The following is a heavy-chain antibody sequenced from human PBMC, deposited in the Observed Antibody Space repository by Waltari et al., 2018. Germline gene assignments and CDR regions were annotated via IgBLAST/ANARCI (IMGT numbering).Heavy chain of an antibody. CDR1: GGPFSSYA. J-gene: IGHJ4*02. V-gene: IGHV1-69*01. CDR3: ARVPTTKYCSGGSCYHFDY. D-gene: IGHD2-15*01. Sequence: QVQLVQSGAEVKKPGSSVKVSCKASGGPFSSYAISWVRQAPGQGLEWMGGFIPIVGTANYAQKVQGRVTITADESTSTAYMELSSLRSEDTALYYCARVPTTKYCSGGSCYHFDYWGQGTRITVSS. CDR2: FIPIVGTA.